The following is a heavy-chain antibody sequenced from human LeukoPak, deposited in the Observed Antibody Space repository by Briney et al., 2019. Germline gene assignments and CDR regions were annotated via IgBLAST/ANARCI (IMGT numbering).Heavy chain of an antibody. J-gene: IGHJ4*02. Sequence: SETLSLTCTVCGGSISSGGYYLSWIRQHPGKGLEWIVYIYYSGSTYYNPSLKSRVTISVDTSKNQFSLKLSSVTAADTAVYYCARGLYYDSSGYQNDYWGQGTLVTVSS. CDR2: IYYSGST. D-gene: IGHD3-22*01. CDR3: ARGLYYDSSGYQNDY. CDR1: GGSISSGGYY. V-gene: IGHV4-31*03.